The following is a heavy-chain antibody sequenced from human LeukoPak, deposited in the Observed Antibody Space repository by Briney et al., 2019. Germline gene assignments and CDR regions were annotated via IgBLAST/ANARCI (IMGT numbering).Heavy chain of an antibody. CDR1: GFTFSDYY. CDR2: LSSSGSTI. D-gene: IGHD3-16*01. J-gene: IGHJ4*02. CDR3: AKVSTFVMTKGDYFDS. Sequence: GGSLRLSCAGSGFTFSDYYMSWIRQAPGKGLEWVSYLSSSGSTIYYADSVKGRFTISRDNAKNSLYVQMSSLRAEDTAFFYCAKVSTFVMTKGDYFDSWGLGTLVTVSS. V-gene: IGHV3-11*01.